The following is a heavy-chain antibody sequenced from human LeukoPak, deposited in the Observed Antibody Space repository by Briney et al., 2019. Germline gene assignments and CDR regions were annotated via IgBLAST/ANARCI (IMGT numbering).Heavy chain of an antibody. CDR3: ARGSRYYYGSGSYL. CDR2: INPDSGGT. V-gene: IGHV1-2*06. Sequence: ASVKVSCKASGYTFTGYYMHWVRQAPGQGLEWMGRINPDSGGTNYAQKFQGRVTMTRDTSISTAYMELGRLRSDDTAVYYCARGSRYYYGSGSYLWGQGTLVTVSS. J-gene: IGHJ4*02. D-gene: IGHD3-10*01. CDR1: GYTFTGYY.